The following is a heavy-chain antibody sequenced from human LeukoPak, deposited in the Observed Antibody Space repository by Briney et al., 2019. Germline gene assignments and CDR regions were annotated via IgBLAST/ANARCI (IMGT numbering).Heavy chain of an antibody. J-gene: IGHJ5*02. V-gene: IGHV4-31*03. CDR3: ARVVVAATNWFDP. Sequence: PSETLSLTCTVSVGSHRRGGYYWIWIRQHPGKGLEWIGYIYYSGSTYYNPSLKSRVTISVDTSKNQFSLKMSSVTAADTAVYYCARVVVAATNWFDPWGQGTLVTVSS. D-gene: IGHD2-15*01. CDR2: IYYSGST. CDR1: VGSHRRGGYY.